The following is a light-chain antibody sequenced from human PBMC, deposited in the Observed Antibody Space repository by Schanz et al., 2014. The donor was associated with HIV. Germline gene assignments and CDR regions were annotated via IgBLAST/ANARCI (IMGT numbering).Light chain of an antibody. J-gene: IGKJ4*01. CDR3: QKYDVLPRLI. Sequence: DIQMTPSPSSLSASVGDRVTITCQASQDISKSLNWYQQKPGRAPKLLIYDASNLETGVPSRFSRSGSGNDFTFTISSLQPEDIATYYCQKYDVLPRLIFGGGTEVEIK. V-gene: IGKV1-33*01. CDR2: DAS. CDR1: QDISKS.